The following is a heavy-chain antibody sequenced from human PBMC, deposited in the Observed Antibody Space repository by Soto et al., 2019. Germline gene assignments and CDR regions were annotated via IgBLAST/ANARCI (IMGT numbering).Heavy chain of an antibody. D-gene: IGHD6-6*01. V-gene: IGHV1-18*01. CDR3: ARVSSSSRSSYYYYMDV. J-gene: IGHJ6*03. Sequence: ASVKVSCKASGYTFTSYGISWVRQAPGQGLEWMGWISAYNGNTNYAQKFQGRVTITADESTSTAYMELSSLRSEDTAVYCCARVSSSSRSSYYYYMDVWGKGTTVTVSS. CDR1: GYTFTSYG. CDR2: ISAYNGNT.